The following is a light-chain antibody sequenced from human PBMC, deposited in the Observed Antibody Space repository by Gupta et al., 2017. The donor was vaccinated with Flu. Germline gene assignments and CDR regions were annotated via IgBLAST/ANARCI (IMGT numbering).Light chain of an antibody. Sequence: VLPHSPAPLSLSPGDRATLSCRASQSVGTSLAWYQQRPGQAPRLLIYDASNRATAIPARFRGGGSGTDFTLTISRLQPEDFAVYYCQQSTSTRRTFGQGTKMEIK. J-gene: IGKJ2*02. CDR3: QQSTSTRRT. V-gene: IGKV3-11*01. CDR2: DAS. CDR1: QSVGTS.